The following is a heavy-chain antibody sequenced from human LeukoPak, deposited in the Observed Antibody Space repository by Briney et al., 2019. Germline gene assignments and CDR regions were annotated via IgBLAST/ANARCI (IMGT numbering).Heavy chain of an antibody. CDR3: AKDGGGSLEWLPPMDV. Sequence: GGSLRLSCAASGFTFSSHAMGWVRQAPGEGLEWVSSITGSGASTYYGDSVKGRFTTSRDNSKNTLYLQMNRLRAEDTAVYYCAKDGGGSLEWLPPMDVWGQGTTVTVSS. CDR1: GFTFSSHA. CDR2: ITGSGAST. J-gene: IGHJ6*02. D-gene: IGHD3-3*01. V-gene: IGHV3-23*01.